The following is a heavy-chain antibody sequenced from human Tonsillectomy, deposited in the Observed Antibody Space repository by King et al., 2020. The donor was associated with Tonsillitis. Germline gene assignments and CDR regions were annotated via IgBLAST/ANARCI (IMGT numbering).Heavy chain of an antibody. D-gene: IGHD5-18*01. CDR3: ARGAWGTVMVTFDY. V-gene: IGHV6-1*01. J-gene: IGHJ4*02. Sequence: VQLQQSGPGLVKPSQTLSLTCAISGDSFSINSAAWNWIRQSPSRGLEWLGRTYYRSKWYNDYAVSVKSRITINPDTSKNQFSLQMNSVTPENTAVYDCARGAWGTVMVTFDYWGQGTLVTVSS. CDR2: TYYRSKWYN. CDR1: GDSFSINSAA.